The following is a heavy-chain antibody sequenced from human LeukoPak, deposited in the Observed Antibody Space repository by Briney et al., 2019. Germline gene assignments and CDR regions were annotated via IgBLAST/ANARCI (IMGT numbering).Heavy chain of an antibody. J-gene: IGHJ4*02. Sequence: ASVKVSCKASGYTFTNFFMHWVRQAPGQGLEWMGLINTNDGTTSYQQKFYGRVTMTRDTSTSTVYMELSSLRSEDTAVYYCAGGLGFYTLFDYWGQGTLVAVSS. CDR2: INTNDGTT. CDR1: GYTFTNFF. CDR3: AGGLGFYTLFDY. D-gene: IGHD2/OR15-2a*01. V-gene: IGHV1-46*01.